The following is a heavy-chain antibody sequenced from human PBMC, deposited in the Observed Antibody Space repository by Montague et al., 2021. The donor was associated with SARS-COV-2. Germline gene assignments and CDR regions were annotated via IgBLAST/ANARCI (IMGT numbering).Heavy chain of an antibody. J-gene: IGHJ5*02. CDR2: IYSTVIT. V-gene: IGHV4-61*09. CDR3: ARVPHDCGWFDP. CDR1: GGSISSASYH. D-gene: IGHD2-21*02. Sequence: TLSLTCTVSGGSISSASYHWSWIRQPAGKGLEWIGHIYSTVITTYNPSLKSRVTISVDLSKNQFSLKMTSVTAADTAVYYCARVPHDCGWFDPWGQGTLVTVSS.